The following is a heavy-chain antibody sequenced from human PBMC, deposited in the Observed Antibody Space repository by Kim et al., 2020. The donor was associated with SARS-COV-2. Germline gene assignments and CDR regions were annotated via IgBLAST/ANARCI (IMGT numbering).Heavy chain of an antibody. V-gene: IGHV4-59*01. CDR3: ARELRGYSYGYFDY. J-gene: IGHJ4*02. D-gene: IGHD5-18*01. Sequence: SETLSLTCTVSGGSISSYYWSWIRQPPGKGLEWIGYIYYSGSTNYNPSLKSRVTISVDTSKNQFSLKLSSVTAADTAVYYCARELRGYSYGYFDYWGQGTLVTVSS. CDR1: GGSISSYY. CDR2: IYYSGST.